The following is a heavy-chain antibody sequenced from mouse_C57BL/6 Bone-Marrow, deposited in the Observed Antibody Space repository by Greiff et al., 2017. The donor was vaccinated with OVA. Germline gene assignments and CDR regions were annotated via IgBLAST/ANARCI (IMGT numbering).Heavy chain of an antibody. CDR3: TRRWLLRRTWFAY. V-gene: IGHV6-6*01. D-gene: IGHD2-3*01. CDR1: GFTFSDAW. J-gene: IGHJ3*01. Sequence: EVQLQQSGGGLVQPGGSMKLSCAASGFTFSDAWMDWVRQSPEKGLEWVAEIRNKANNHATYYAESVKGRFTISRDDSKSSVYLQMNSLRAEDTGIYYCTRRWLLRRTWFAYWGQGTLVTVSA. CDR2: IRNKANNHAT.